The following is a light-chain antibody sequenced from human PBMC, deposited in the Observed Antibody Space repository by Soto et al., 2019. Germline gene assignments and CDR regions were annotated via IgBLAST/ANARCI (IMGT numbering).Light chain of an antibody. Sequence: DIQMTQSPSTLSASVGDRVTITCRASQSISSWLAWYQQRPGKAPKLLIYDASSLETGVPSRFSGSGSGTGFTLTISSLQPDDFATYYCQQYNSYSWTVGQGNKVEIK. CDR2: DAS. CDR3: QQYNSYSWT. CDR1: QSISSW. J-gene: IGKJ1*01. V-gene: IGKV1-5*01.